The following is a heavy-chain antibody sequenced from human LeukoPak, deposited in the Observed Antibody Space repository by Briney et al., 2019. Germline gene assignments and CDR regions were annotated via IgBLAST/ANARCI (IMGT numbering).Heavy chain of an antibody. J-gene: IGHJ4*02. CDR1: GFTFDDYA. CDR3: AKDLIVVVVAAPGY. D-gene: IGHD2-15*01. Sequence: PGGSLRLSCAASGFTFDDYATHWVRQAPGKGLEWVSLISWDGGSTYYADSVKGRFTISRDNSKNTLYLQMNSLRAEDTAVYYCAKDLIVVVVAAPGYWGQGTLVTVSS. CDR2: ISWDGGST. V-gene: IGHV3-43*02.